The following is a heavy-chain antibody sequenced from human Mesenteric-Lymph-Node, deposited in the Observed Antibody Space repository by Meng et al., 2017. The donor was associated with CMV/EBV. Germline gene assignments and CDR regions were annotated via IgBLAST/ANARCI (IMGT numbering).Heavy chain of an antibody. CDR3: ARVGPYDILTGYYILNYDY. CDR2: ISAYNGNT. Sequence: FSRYAISWVRQAPGQGLEWMGWISAYNGNTNYAQKLKGRVTMTTDTSTSTAYMELRSLRSDDTAVYYCARVGPYDILTGYYILNYDYWGQGTLVTVSS. J-gene: IGHJ4*02. V-gene: IGHV1-18*01. D-gene: IGHD3-9*01. CDR1: FSRYA.